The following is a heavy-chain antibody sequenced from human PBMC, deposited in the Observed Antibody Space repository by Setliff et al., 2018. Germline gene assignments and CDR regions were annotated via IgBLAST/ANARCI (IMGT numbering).Heavy chain of an antibody. V-gene: IGHV1-3*03. D-gene: IGHD3-16*01. CDR1: GGTFNTYA. CDR2: IVPASGNT. CDR3: ARKGPNSSSHVFGY. Sequence: ASVKVSCKASGGTFNTYAINWVRQAPGQGLAWMGGIVPASGNTKYSQEFQGRVTITRDTSATTVYMELSSLRSDDMAVYYCARKGPNSSSHVFGYWGQGTLVTVSS. J-gene: IGHJ4*02.